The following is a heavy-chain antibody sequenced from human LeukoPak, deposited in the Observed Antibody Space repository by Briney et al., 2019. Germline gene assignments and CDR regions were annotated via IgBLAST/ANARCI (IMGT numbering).Heavy chain of an antibody. J-gene: IGHJ4*02. CDR2: IYWDDDK. Sequence: SGPTLVKPTQTLTLTCSFSGFSISTSGVGVGWIRQPPGKALEWLALIYWDDDKRYSPSLKSRLSITKDTSKNQVVLTMTNMDPVDTATYYCAHSRNGYHYDSSGDFDSWGQGTLVTVSS. D-gene: IGHD3-22*01. V-gene: IGHV2-5*02. CDR1: GFSISTSGVG. CDR3: AHSRNGYHYDSSGDFDS.